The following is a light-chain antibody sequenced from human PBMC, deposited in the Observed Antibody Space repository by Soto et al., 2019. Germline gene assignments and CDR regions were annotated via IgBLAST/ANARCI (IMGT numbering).Light chain of an antibody. CDR1: SSNIGAHYD. J-gene: IGLJ2*01. CDR2: GDT. CDR3: QSYDSSLSGSV. V-gene: IGLV1-40*01. Sequence: QSVLTQPPSVSGAPGQKVTISCTGSSSNIGAHYDVHWYQQFPGTAPKLLMYGDTNRPSGVPDRFSGSKSGTSASLAITGLQAEDEADYYCQSYDSSLSGSVFGGGTKLTVL.